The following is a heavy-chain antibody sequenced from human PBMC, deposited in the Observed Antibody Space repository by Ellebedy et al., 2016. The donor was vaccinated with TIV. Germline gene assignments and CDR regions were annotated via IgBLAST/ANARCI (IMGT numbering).Heavy chain of an antibody. CDR1: GFTFSSYS. Sequence: GESLKISCAASGFTFSSYSMNWVRQAPGKGLEWVSYISSSSSTIYYADSVKGRFTISRDNSKNTLVLQMSGLRAEDTAVYYCARRGYGDYWGQGILVTVSS. J-gene: IGHJ4*02. CDR3: ARRGYGDY. D-gene: IGHD5-12*01. CDR2: ISSSSSTI. V-gene: IGHV3-48*01.